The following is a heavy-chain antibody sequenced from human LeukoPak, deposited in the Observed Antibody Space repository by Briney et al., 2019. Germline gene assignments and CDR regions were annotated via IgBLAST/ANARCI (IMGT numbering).Heavy chain of an antibody. V-gene: IGHV3-33*01. D-gene: IGHD3-3*01. J-gene: IGHJ3*02. CDR3: ARDHGLRNYDFWSGYYMAADAFDI. CDR2: IWYDGSNK. Sequence: LGRSLRLSCAASGFTFSSYGMHWVRQAPGKGLKWVAVIWYDGSNKYYADSVKGRFTISRDNSKNTLYLQMNSLRAEDTAVYYCARDHGLRNYDFWSGYYMAADAFDIWGQGTMVTVSS. CDR1: GFTFSSYG.